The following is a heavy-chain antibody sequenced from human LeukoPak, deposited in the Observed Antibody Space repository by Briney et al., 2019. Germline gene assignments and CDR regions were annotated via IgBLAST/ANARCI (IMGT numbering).Heavy chain of an antibody. CDR1: GFTFSNYW. V-gene: IGHV3-7*01. Sequence: GGSLTLSCAASGFTFSNYWMTWVRRAPGKGLEWVANIRRDGSETHYVDSVMGRFTISRDNAKNSLYLQMNSLRAEDTAVYYCARSSITMVRGVIKSTTSWYHYYNMDVWGKGTTVTVSS. CDR2: IRRDGSET. CDR3: ARSSITMVRGVIKSTTSWYHYYNMDV. D-gene: IGHD3-10*01. J-gene: IGHJ6*03.